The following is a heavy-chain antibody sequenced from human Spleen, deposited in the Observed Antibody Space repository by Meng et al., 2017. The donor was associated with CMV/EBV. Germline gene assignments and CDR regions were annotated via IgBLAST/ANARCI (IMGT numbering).Heavy chain of an antibody. Sequence: FSGSAMHWVSQASGRGLEWVGSIRSKANSYETAYAASVKGRFTISRDDSKNTAYLQMNSLKTEDTAVYYCTSARYSSGWYLDWYFDLWGRGTLVTVSS. CDR2: IRSKANSYET. V-gene: IGHV3-73*01. CDR1: FSGSA. CDR3: TSARYSSGWYLDWYFDL. D-gene: IGHD6-19*01. J-gene: IGHJ2*01.